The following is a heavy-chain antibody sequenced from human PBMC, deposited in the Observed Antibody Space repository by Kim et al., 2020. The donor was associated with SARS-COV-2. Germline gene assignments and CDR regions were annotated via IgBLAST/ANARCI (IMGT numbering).Heavy chain of an antibody. CDR3: ARGYIC. D-gene: IGHD4-4*01. J-gene: IGHJ4*02. V-gene: IGHV4-34*01. CDR2: NPSGST. Sequence: NPSGSTNHTPSLKSRVTISVDTSKNQFYLKLSSVTAADTAVYYCARGYICWGQGTLVTVSS.